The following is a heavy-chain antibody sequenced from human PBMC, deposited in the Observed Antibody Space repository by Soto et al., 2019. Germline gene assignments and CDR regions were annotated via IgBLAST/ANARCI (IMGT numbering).Heavy chain of an antibody. J-gene: IGHJ4*02. V-gene: IGHV1-18*01. CDR2: ISAYNGNT. CDR3: ARDDSGYARVDY. D-gene: IGHD5-12*01. CDR1: GYTFTSYG. Sequence: SVKLSCKTSGYTFTSYGISWVRQAPGQGLEWMGWISAYNGNTNYAQKLQGRVTMTTDTSTSTAYMELRSLRSDDTAAYYCARDDSGYARVDYWGQGTLVTVSS.